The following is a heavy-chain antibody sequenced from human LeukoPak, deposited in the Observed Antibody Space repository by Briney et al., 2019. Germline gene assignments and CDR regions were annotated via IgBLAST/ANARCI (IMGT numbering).Heavy chain of an antibody. J-gene: IGHJ6*03. CDR2: MSGDGSTI. V-gene: IGHV3-11*01. CDR1: GFTFSDYY. D-gene: IGHD2-2*01. Sequence: GGSLRLSCAASGFTFSDYYMSWIRQAPGKGLEWVSYMSGDGSTIYSADSVKGRFTISRDNAKNSLYLQMNSLRAEDTAVYYCARPNYCRSTSCIMNHYFYYYMDVWGKGTTVTVSS. CDR3: ARPNYCRSTSCIMNHYFYYYMDV.